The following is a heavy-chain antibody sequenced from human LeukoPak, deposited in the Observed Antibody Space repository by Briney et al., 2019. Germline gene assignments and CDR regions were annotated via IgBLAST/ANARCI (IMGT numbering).Heavy chain of an antibody. Sequence: GGSLRLSCAASGFSFSSYGMNWVRQAPGKGLEWVSYISSSSSTIYYADSVKGRFTISRDNAKSSLFLQMNSLRDEDTAVYYCARDYRAAFDIWGQGTMVTVSS. V-gene: IGHV3-48*02. CDR2: ISSSSSTI. CDR3: ARDYRAAFDI. J-gene: IGHJ3*02. D-gene: IGHD1-26*01. CDR1: GFSFSSYG.